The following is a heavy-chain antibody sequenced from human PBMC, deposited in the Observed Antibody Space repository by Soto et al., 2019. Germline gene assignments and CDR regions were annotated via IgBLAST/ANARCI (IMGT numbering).Heavy chain of an antibody. Sequence: PSETLSLTCTVSGGSISSSSYYWGWIRQPPGKGLEWIGSIYYTGSTSYNPSLKSRITISVDTSKNQFSLKLSSVTAAHTAVYYCARIIRYNYYYFSGQAPDSWGQGTLVTVSS. J-gene: IGHJ4*02. CDR3: ARIIRYNYYYFSGQAPDS. V-gene: IGHV4-39*01. CDR1: GGSISSSSYY. D-gene: IGHD3-16*01. CDR2: IYYTGST.